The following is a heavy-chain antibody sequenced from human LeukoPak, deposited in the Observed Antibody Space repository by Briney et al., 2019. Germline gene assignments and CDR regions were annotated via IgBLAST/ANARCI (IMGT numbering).Heavy chain of an antibody. CDR3: ARDVGPMIAESQIFDY. V-gene: IGHV3-30*04. Sequence: PGGSLRLSCAASGFTFSSYAMHWVRQAPGKGLEWVAVISYDGSNKYYADSVKGRFTISRDNSKNTLYLQMNSLRAEDTAVYYCARDVGPMIAESQIFDYWGQGTLVTVSS. J-gene: IGHJ4*02. CDR1: GFTFSSYA. D-gene: IGHD3-22*01. CDR2: ISYDGSNK.